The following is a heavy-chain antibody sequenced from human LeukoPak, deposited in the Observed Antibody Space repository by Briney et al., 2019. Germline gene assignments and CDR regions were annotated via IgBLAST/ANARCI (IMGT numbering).Heavy chain of an antibody. Sequence: GGSLRLSCATSGFTFSNAWMNWVRQAPGKGLEWVGRIRSNSDGGTIDYAAPVRGRFGLSRDDSKNTLYLQMNSLQTEDTAVYYCATDRYDITWGQGTLVSVSS. CDR2: IRSNSDGGTI. J-gene: IGHJ5*02. V-gene: IGHV3-15*07. CDR1: GFTFSNAW. D-gene: IGHD3-22*01. CDR3: ATDRYDIT.